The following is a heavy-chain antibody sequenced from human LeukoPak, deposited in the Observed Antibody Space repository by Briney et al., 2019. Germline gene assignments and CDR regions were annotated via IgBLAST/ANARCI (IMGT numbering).Heavy chain of an antibody. Sequence: GGSLRLSCAASGFTFSSYSMNWVRQAPGKGLKWVSSISSSSSYIYYADSVKGRFTISRDNAKNSLYLQMNSLRAEDTAVYYCARDPGGWFDPWGQGTLVTVSS. V-gene: IGHV3-21*01. CDR1: GFTFSSYS. CDR3: ARDPGGWFDP. D-gene: IGHD3-10*01. CDR2: ISSSSSYI. J-gene: IGHJ5*02.